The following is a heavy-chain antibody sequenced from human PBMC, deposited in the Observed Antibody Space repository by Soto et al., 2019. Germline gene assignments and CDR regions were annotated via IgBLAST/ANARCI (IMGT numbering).Heavy chain of an antibody. V-gene: IGHV3-23*01. CDR1: GFTFSSYA. Sequence: GGSLRLSCAASGFTFSSYAMSWVRQAPGKGLEWVSAISGSGGSTYYADSVKGRFAISRDDSRDMVYMEMYSLKTDDTAVYYCTTDSLFTGQLVRMDNWGHGTLVTVSS. J-gene: IGHJ4*01. CDR2: ISGSGGST. D-gene: IGHD3-9*01. CDR3: TTDSLFTGQLVRMDN.